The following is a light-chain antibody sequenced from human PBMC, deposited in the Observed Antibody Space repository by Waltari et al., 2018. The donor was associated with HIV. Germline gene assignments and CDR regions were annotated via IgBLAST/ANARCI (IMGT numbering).Light chain of an antibody. V-gene: IGLV3-21*04. Sequence: SYVLTQTPSVSLAPGKTARITCGGNYIGSKNVHWYQQKPGQAPLLVIYYDSDRPPGIPERFSCSNAGNTATLTISRVEAGDEADYYCQIWDSSLDHVLFGGGTKLTVL. J-gene: IGLJ2*01. CDR1: YIGSKN. CDR2: YDS. CDR3: QIWDSSLDHVL.